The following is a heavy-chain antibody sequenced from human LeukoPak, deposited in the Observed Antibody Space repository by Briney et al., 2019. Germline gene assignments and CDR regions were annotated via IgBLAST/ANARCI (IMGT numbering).Heavy chain of an antibody. J-gene: IGHJ5*02. CDR1: GYTFTSYG. CDR3: ARTCSSTSCYQYNWFDP. V-gene: IGHV1-18*01. CDR2: ISAYNGNT. D-gene: IGHD2-2*01. Sequence: GASVTVSCKASGYTFTSYGISWVRQAPGQGLEWMGWISAYNGNTNYAQKLQGRVTMTTDTSTSTAYMELRSLRSDDTAVYYCARTCSSTSCYQYNWFDPWGQGTLVTVSS.